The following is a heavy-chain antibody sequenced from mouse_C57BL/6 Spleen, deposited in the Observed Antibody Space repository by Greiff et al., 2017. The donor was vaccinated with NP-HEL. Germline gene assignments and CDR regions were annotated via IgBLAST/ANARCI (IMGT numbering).Heavy chain of an antibody. CDR2: INYDGSST. D-gene: IGHD2-4*01. V-gene: IGHV5-16*01. CDR1: GFTFSDYY. J-gene: IGHJ3*01. Sequence: EVNLVESEGGLVQPGSSMKLSCTASGFTFSDYYMAWVRQVPEKGLEWVANINYDGSSTYYLDSLKSRFIISRDNAKNILYLQMSSLKSEDTATYYCARAYDYEGAWFAYWGQGTLVTVSA. CDR3: ARAYDYEGAWFAY.